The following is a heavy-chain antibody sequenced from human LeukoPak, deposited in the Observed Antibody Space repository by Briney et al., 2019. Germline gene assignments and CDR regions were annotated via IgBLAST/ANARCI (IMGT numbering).Heavy chain of an antibody. D-gene: IGHD3-3*01. CDR1: GFTFSSYG. J-gene: IGHJ4*02. CDR2: IRYDGSNK. Sequence: GGSLRLSCAASGFTFSSYGMHWVRQAPGKGLEWVAFIRYDGSNKYYADSVKGRFTISRDNSKNTLYLQMNSLGAEDTAVYYCARERFWSGHGDYWGQGTLVTVSS. V-gene: IGHV3-30*02. CDR3: ARERFWSGHGDY.